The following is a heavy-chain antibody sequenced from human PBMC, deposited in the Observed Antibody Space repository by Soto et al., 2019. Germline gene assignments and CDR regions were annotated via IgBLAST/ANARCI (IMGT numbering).Heavy chain of an antibody. CDR3: ARHLHHYDSSRMDV. J-gene: IGHJ6*02. D-gene: IGHD3-22*01. V-gene: IGHV4-39*01. Sequence: TLSLTCTVSGGSISSSSYYWGWIRQPPGKGLEWIGSIYYSGSTYYNPSLKSRVTISVDTSKNQFSLKLSSVTAADTAVYYCARHLHHYDSSRMDVWGQGTTVTVSS. CDR1: GGSISSSSYY. CDR2: IYYSGST.